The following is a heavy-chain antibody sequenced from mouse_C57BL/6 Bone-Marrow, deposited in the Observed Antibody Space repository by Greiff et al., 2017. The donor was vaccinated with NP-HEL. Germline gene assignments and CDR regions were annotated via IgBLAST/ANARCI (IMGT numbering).Heavy chain of an antibody. CDR3: ARREITTVVGY. Sequence: VKLMESGAELARPGASVKLSCKASGYTFTSYGISWVKQRTGQGLEWIGEIYPRSGNTYYNEKFKGKATLTADKSSSTAYMELRSLTSEDSAVYFCARREITTVVGYWGQGTTLTVSS. V-gene: IGHV1-81*01. CDR1: GYTFTSYG. D-gene: IGHD1-1*01. CDR2: IYPRSGNT. J-gene: IGHJ2*01.